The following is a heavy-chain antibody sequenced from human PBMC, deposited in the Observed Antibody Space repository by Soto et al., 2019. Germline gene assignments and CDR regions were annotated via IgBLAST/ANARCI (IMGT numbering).Heavy chain of an antibody. D-gene: IGHD6-19*01. J-gene: IGHJ4*02. CDR1: GLTFRNYG. V-gene: IGHV3-33*01. CDR2: IYNDGSNK. Sequence: QVQLVESGGGVVQPGGSLRLSCEVSGLTFRNYGMHWVRQAPGKGPEWVAMIYNDGSNKEYADSVKGRFTISRDNSKSTLFLQINSLRVADTAVYFCARDGAAVVGTFDYWGQGTLVTVSS. CDR3: ARDGAAVVGTFDY.